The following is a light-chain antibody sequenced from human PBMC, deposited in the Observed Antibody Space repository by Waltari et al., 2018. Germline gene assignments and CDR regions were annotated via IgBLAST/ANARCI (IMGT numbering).Light chain of an antibody. Sequence: QSVLTQPPSVSAAPGQKVTISCSGSSPHTVNSHISWYQQLPGAAPKPLIYENTRRPSGIPDRFSCSKSGTSATLDITGLQAGDEGDYYCGSWDTSLNTGLFGGGTKLTVL. V-gene: IGLV1-51*01. J-gene: IGLJ3*02. CDR1: SPHTVNSH. CDR3: GSWDTSLNTGL. CDR2: ENT.